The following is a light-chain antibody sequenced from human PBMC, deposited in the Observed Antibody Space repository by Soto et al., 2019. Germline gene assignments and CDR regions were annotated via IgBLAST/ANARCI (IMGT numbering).Light chain of an antibody. CDR1: SSDVGGYNY. Sequence: QSALTQPASVSESHGQSITSSCTGTSSDVGGYNYVSWYQQHPGKAPKLMIYDVSNRPSGVSNRFSGSKSGNTASLTISGLQAEDEADYYCSSYTSSSPNWVFGGGTKLTVL. V-gene: IGLV2-14*01. J-gene: IGLJ3*02. CDR2: DVS. CDR3: SSYTSSSPNWV.